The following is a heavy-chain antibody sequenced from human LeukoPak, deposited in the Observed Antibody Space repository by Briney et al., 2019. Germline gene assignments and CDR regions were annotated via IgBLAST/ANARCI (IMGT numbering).Heavy chain of an antibody. D-gene: IGHD3-10*01. V-gene: IGHV4-61*01. Sequence: PSETLSLTCSVSGGSISSSNYYWSWIRQPPGKGLEWIGYIYYSGSTNYNPSLKSRVTISVDTSKNQFSLKLSSVTAADTAVYYCARGPTMVRGVIFYYYYYYMDVWGKGTTVTVSS. CDR3: ARGPTMVRGVIFYYYYYYMDV. CDR1: GGSISSSNYY. CDR2: IYYSGST. J-gene: IGHJ6*03.